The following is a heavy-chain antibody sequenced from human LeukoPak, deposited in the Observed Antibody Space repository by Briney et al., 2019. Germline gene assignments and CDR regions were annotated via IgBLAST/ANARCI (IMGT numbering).Heavy chain of an antibody. CDR1: GGSISSSSYY. D-gene: IGHD3-3*01. CDR3: ARAPPANYYDFWSGYYLSWFDP. Sequence: SETLSLTCTVSGGSISSSSYYWGWIRQPPGKGLEWIGSIYYSGSTNYNPSLKSRVTISVDTSKNQFSLKLSSVTAADTAVYYCARAPPANYYDFWSGYYLSWFDPWGQGTLVTVSS. CDR2: IYYSGST. J-gene: IGHJ5*02. V-gene: IGHV4-39*07.